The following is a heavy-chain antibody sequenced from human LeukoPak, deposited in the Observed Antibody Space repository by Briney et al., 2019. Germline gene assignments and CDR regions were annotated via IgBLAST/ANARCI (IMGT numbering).Heavy chain of an antibody. Sequence: SETLSLTCTVSGYSISSGYYWGWIRQPPGKGLEWIGSMYHSGSTYYNPSLKSRVTISVDTSKNQFSLTLSSVTAADTAVYYCARESYTNRGYYYYYMDVWGEGTTVTVSS. J-gene: IGHJ6*03. CDR3: ARESYTNRGYYYYYMDV. CDR1: GYSISSGYY. V-gene: IGHV4-38-2*02. CDR2: MYHSGST. D-gene: IGHD4-11*01.